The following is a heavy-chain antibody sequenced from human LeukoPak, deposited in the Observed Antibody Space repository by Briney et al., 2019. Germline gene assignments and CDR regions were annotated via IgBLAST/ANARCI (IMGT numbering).Heavy chain of an antibody. D-gene: IGHD2-15*01. CDR1: GLTFSNYG. J-gene: IGHJ6*03. Sequence: PGGTLRLSCAASGLTFSNYGMSWVRQAPGRGLEWVSAISTTGGTTYYADSVRGRFTISRDNSRNTLYLQMNSLRAEDTAIYYCAKNGDRGAYCSGGTCYPYYYYYMDVWGKGTTVTISS. CDR2: ISTTGGTT. CDR3: AKNGDRGAYCSGGTCYPYYYYYMDV. V-gene: IGHV3-23*01.